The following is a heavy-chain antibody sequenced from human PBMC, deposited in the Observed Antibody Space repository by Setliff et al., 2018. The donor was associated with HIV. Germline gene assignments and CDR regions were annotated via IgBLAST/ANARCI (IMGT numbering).Heavy chain of an antibody. CDR1: GFTFSSYS. CDR2: IYSGGST. J-gene: IGHJ6*02. Sequence: PGGSLRLSCEASGFTFSSYSINWVRQAPGKGLEWVSVIYSGGSTYYADSVKGRFIISRDNSKNTLYLQMDSLRAEDTAVYYCARDPGRYNGMDVWGQGTTVTVSS. D-gene: IGHD1-20*01. V-gene: IGHV3-66*01. CDR3: ARDPGRYNGMDV.